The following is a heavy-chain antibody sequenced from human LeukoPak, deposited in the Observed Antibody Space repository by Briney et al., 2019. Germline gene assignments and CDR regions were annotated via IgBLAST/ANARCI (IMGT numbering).Heavy chain of an antibody. Sequence: VASAKVSCKASGYTFTSYGISWVRQAPGQGLEWMGWISAYNGNTNYAQKLQGRVTMTTDTSTSTAYMELRSLRSDDTAVYYCARGLTSYDYGDYFPPKTKLGRNYYYYMDVWGKGTTVTVSS. D-gene: IGHD4-17*01. CDR2: ISAYNGNT. CDR1: GYTFTSYG. CDR3: ARGLTSYDYGDYFPPKTKLGRNYYYYMDV. V-gene: IGHV1-18*01. J-gene: IGHJ6*03.